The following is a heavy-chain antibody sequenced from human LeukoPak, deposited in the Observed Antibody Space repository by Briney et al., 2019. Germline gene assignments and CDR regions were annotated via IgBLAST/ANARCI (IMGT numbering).Heavy chain of an antibody. CDR2: ISGSGGLT. D-gene: IGHD3-16*02. V-gene: IGHV3-23*01. J-gene: IGHJ3*02. CDR3: AKGYYDYIWGSYRSDAFDI. CDR1: GFPFNSYV. Sequence: GGSLRLSCAASGFPFNSYVMTSVRQAPGEGLEWVSVISGSGGLTYHADSVKGRFTVSRDNSKNTLYLQMNSLRAEDTAVYSCAKGYYDYIWGSYRSDAFDIWGQGTMVTVSS.